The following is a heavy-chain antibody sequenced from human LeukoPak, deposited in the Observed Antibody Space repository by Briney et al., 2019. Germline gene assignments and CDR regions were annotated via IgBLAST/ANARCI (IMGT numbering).Heavy chain of an antibody. CDR1: GYTFTGYY. CDR3: ARGPYSGSARLNAY. J-gene: IGHJ4*02. CDR2: INPNSGGT. V-gene: IGHV1-2*02. D-gene: IGHD1-26*01. Sequence: ASVKVSCKASGYTFTGYYMHWVRQAPGQGLEWMGWINPNSGGTNYAQKFQGRVTMTRDTSISTAYMELSRLRSDDTAVYYCARGPYSGSARLNAYWGQGTLVTVSS.